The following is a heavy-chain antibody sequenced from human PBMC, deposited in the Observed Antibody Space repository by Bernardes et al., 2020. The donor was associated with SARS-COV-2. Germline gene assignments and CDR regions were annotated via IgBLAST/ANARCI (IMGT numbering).Heavy chain of an antibody. J-gene: IGHJ3*01. CDR1: GFTFSGYV. CDR2: RRNDGSAE. V-gene: IGHV3-30*04. CDR3: ARKGYYSGGTDTFDH. Sequence: GGSLSLSCAASGFTFSGYVMHWARQPPGQGLELVSVRRNDGSAEHYSDSANSRFTISRDNSNSTLYLQMNALRRDDTASYYWARKGYYSGGTDTFDHWGQGTMVTVSS. D-gene: IGHD5-12*01.